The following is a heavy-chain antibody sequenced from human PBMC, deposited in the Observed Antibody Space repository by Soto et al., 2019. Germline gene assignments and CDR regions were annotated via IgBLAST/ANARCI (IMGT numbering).Heavy chain of an antibody. J-gene: IGHJ5*02. Sequence: GASVKLSCKASGYTFTSSGISWVRQSPGQGLEWMGWISAYNGNTNYAQKLQGRVTMTTDTSTSTAYMELRSLRSDDTAVYYCARSERNDYTLLAPWGQGTLVTVSS. CDR1: GYTFTSSG. D-gene: IGHD4-4*01. CDR2: ISAYNGNT. CDR3: ARSERNDYTLLAP. V-gene: IGHV1-18*01.